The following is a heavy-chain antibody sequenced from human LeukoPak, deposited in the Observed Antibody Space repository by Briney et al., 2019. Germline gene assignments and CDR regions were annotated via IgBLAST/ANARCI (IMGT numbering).Heavy chain of an antibody. Sequence: GESLKISCKGSGYSFTTYWISWVRQMPGKGLEWMGRVDPTDSYTNYSPSFEGHVTISADKSISTAYLQWSSLRASDTAMYYRARLNNYGSGSYLYWGQGTLVTVSS. CDR3: ARLNNYGSGSYLY. J-gene: IGHJ4*02. CDR2: VDPTDSYT. V-gene: IGHV5-10-1*01. CDR1: GYSFTTYW. D-gene: IGHD3-10*01.